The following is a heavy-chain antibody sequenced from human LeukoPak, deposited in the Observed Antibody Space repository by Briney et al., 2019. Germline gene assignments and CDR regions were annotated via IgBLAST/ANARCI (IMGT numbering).Heavy chain of an antibody. CDR3: ARGALQLWAVDY. CDR2: IYCSGST. D-gene: IGHD5-18*01. V-gene: IGHV4-31*03. Sequence: SETLSLTCTVSGGSISSGGYYWSWIRQHPGKGLEWIGYIYCSGSTYYNPSLKSRVTISVDTSKNQFSLKLSSVTAADTAVYYCARGALQLWAVDYWGQGTLVTVSS. J-gene: IGHJ4*02. CDR1: GGSISSGGYY.